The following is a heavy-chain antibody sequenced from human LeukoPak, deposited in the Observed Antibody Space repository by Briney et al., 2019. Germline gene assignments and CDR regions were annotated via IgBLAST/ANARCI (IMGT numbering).Heavy chain of an antibody. D-gene: IGHD2-2*01. J-gene: IGHJ4*02. Sequence: SVKVSCKASGYTFTSYGISWVRQAPGQGLEWMGGIIPIFGTANYAQKFQGRVTITTDESTSTAYMELSSLRSEDTAVYYCAIDCSSTSCPPDYWGQGTLVTVSS. CDR2: IIPIFGTA. CDR1: GYTFTSYG. CDR3: AIDCSSTSCPPDY. V-gene: IGHV1-69*05.